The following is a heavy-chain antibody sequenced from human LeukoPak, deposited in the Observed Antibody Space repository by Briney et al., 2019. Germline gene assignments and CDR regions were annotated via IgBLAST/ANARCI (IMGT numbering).Heavy chain of an antibody. Sequence: GGSLRLSCAASGFTVSSNYMSWVRQAPGKGLEWVSVIYSGGSTYYADSVKGRFTISRDNSKNTLYLQMTSLRVKDTAVYYCARLFKVVPAAIHTWGEGTLVTVSS. J-gene: IGHJ5*02. CDR2: IYSGGST. D-gene: IGHD2-2*01. V-gene: IGHV3-53*01. CDR1: GFTVSSNY. CDR3: ARLFKVVPAAIHT.